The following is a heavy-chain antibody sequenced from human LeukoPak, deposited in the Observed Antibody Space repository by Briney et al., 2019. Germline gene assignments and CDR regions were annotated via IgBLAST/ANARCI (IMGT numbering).Heavy chain of an antibody. J-gene: IGHJ3*02. CDR3: ASPTGDAFDI. D-gene: IGHD4-17*01. CDR2: IYYSGST. Sequence: SETLSLTCTVSGGSISSGGYYWSWIRQHPGKGLEWIGYIYYSGSTYYNPSLKSRVTISVDASKNQFSLKLISVTAADTAVYYCASPTGDAFDIWGQGTMVTVSS. V-gene: IGHV4-31*03. CDR1: GGSISSGGYY.